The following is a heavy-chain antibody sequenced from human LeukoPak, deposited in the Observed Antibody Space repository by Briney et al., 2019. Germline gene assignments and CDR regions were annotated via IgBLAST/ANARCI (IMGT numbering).Heavy chain of an antibody. CDR2: IYYSGST. CDR1: GGSISSYY. J-gene: IGHJ4*02. Sequence: SETLSLTCTVSGGSISSYYWGWIRQPPGKGLEWIGYIYYSGSTNYNPSLKSRVTISVDTSKNQFSLKLSSVTAADTAVYYCARAGGRGYSYGLKYWGQGTLVTVSS. V-gene: IGHV4-59*08. D-gene: IGHD5-18*01. CDR3: ARAGGRGYSYGLKY.